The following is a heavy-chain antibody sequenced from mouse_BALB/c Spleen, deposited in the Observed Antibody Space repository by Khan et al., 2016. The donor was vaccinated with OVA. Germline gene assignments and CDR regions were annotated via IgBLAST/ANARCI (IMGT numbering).Heavy chain of an antibody. CDR1: GFSLTSYG. CDR2: IWSGGST. V-gene: IGHV2-2*02. J-gene: IGHJ4*01. D-gene: IGHD2-14*01. Sequence: VQLQESGPGLVQPSQSLSITCTVSGFSLTSYGVHWVRQSPGKGLEWLGVIWSGGSTDYNAAFISRLSISKDNSKSQVFFKMNSLQANDTAIYYCARIFIGTKDYAMDYWGQGTSVTVSS. CDR3: ARIFIGTKDYAMDY.